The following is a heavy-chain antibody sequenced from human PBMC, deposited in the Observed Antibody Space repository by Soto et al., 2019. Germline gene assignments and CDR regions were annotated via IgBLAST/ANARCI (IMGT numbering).Heavy chain of an antibody. CDR1: GFTFSSYS. CDR2: ISSSSSYI. Sequence: EVQLVESGGGLVKPGGSLRLSCAASGFTFSSYSMNWVRQAPGKGLEWVSSISSSSSYIYYADSVKGRFTISRDNAKNSRYLQMNSLRAEDTAVYYCARDRNRAFDYWGQGTLVTVSS. CDR3: ARDRNRAFDY. V-gene: IGHV3-21*01. D-gene: IGHD1-1*01. J-gene: IGHJ4*02.